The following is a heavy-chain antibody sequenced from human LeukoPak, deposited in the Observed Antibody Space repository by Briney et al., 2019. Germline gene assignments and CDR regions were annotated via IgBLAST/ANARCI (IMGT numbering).Heavy chain of an antibody. CDR3: AKDRGGRSLAAFDI. Sequence: GGSLRLSCAVSGFIFDDYAMHWVRHAPGKGLEWVSGITWGRDNLAYAASVKGRFTISRDNSKNTLYLQMNSLRAEDTAVYYCAKDRGGRSLAAFDIWGQGTMVTVSS. D-gene: IGHD1-26*01. V-gene: IGHV3-9*01. J-gene: IGHJ3*02. CDR1: GFIFDDYA. CDR2: ITWGRDNL.